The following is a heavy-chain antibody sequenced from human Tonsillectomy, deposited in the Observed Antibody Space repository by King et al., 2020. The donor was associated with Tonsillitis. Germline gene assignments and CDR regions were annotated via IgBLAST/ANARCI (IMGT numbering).Heavy chain of an antibody. D-gene: IGHD2-15*01. CDR3: AGARVVAARATFYYGMDV. CDR2: IYYSGST. J-gene: IGHJ6*02. V-gene: IGHV4-59*01. Sequence: VQLQESGPGLVKPSETLSLTCTVSGGSISSYYWSWIRQPPGKGLEWIGYIYYSGSTNYNPSLKSRVTISVDTSKNQFSLKLSSLTAADTAVYYCAGARVVAARATFYYGMDVWGQGTTVTVSS. CDR1: GGSISSYY.